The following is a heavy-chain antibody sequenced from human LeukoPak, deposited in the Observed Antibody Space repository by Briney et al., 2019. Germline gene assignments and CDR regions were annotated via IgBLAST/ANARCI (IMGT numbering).Heavy chain of an antibody. V-gene: IGHV1-69*13. CDR2: IIPIFGTA. D-gene: IGHD5-12*01. J-gene: IGHJ4*02. Sequence: ASVKVSCKAAGGTFSSYAISWVRQAPGQGLEWMGGIIPIFGTANYAQKFQGRVTITADESTGTAYMELSSLRSEDTAVYYCATVAPTPRDFDYWGQGTLVTVSS. CDR3: ATVAPTPRDFDY. CDR1: GGTFSSYA.